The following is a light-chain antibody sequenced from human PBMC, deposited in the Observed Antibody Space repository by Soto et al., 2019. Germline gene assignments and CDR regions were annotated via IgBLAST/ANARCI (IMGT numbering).Light chain of an antibody. CDR3: ISYTSSSIYV. V-gene: IGLV2-14*01. CDR1: SSDVGGYNY. J-gene: IGLJ1*01. Sequence: QPVLTAPASGPRSPGQSSTISCTVTSSDVGGYNYVSWYQQHPGKAPKVMIYEVSHLPSGVSNRFSGSKSGNTGSLTISGLQAEDEADYYCISYTSSSIYVYGAGTKVTVL. CDR2: EVS.